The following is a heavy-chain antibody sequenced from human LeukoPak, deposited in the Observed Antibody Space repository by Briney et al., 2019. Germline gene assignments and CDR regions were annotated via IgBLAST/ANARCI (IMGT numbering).Heavy chain of an antibody. Sequence: GGSLRLSCSASGFTFSSYAMHWVRQAPGKGLEWVAIISYDGSNKYYADSVMGRFTISRDNSKNTLYLQMNSLRAEDTAVYYCARDFSDVIIPAARFDYWGQGTLVTVSS. CDR2: ISYDGSNK. D-gene: IGHD2-2*01. CDR3: ARDFSDVIIPAARFDY. CDR1: GFTFSSYA. J-gene: IGHJ4*02. V-gene: IGHV3-30-3*01.